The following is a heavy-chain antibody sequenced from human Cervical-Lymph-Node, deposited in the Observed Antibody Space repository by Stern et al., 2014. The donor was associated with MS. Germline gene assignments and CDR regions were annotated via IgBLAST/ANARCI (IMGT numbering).Heavy chain of an antibody. Sequence: VQLVESGPGLVKPSQSLSLTCIVSGGSIGIGSYSWSWIRQPAGKGLEWIGHIYSSGSANYNPSLKSRVTISVETSETQSSLGLTSVTATDTAMYYCARSGRGFAWFDTWGQGTLVTVSS. CDR1: GGSIGIGSYS. V-gene: IGHV4-61*02. D-gene: IGHD1-26*01. CDR2: IYSSGSA. CDR3: ARSGRGFAWFDT. J-gene: IGHJ5*02.